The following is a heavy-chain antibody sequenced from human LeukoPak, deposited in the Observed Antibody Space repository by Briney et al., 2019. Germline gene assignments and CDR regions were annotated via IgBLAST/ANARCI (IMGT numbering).Heavy chain of an antibody. CDR2: IWYDGSNK. Sequence: GGSLRLSCAASGFTFSSYGMHWVRQAPGKGLEWVAVIWYDGSNKYYADSVKGRFTISRDNSKNTLYLQTNSLRAEDTAVYYCARGPRAGYSYAFDYWGQGTLVTVSS. J-gene: IGHJ4*02. CDR1: GFTFSSYG. CDR3: ARGPRAGYSYAFDY. V-gene: IGHV3-33*01. D-gene: IGHD5-18*01.